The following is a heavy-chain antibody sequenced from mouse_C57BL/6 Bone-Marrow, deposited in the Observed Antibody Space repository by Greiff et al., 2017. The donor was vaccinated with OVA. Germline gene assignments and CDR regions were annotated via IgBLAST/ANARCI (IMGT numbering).Heavy chain of an antibody. CDR3: TSDGNFDA. CDR1: GFNIKDDY. V-gene: IGHV14-4*01. D-gene: IGHD2-1*01. Sequence: VQLQQSGAELVRPGASVKLSCTASGFNIKDDYMHWVKQRPEQGLEWIGWIDPENGDTEYASKFQGKATITADTSSNTAYLQLSSLTSDDTAVYYCTSDGNFDAWGQGTTLTVSS. J-gene: IGHJ2*01. CDR2: IDPENGDT.